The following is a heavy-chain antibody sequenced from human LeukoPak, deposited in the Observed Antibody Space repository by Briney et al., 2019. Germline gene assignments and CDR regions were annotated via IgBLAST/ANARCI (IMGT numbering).Heavy chain of an antibody. CDR3: ARVEEYGSSYYFDY. Sequence: PSETLSLTCTVSGGSISSGGYYWSWIRQPPGKGLEWIGYIYHSGNTYYNPSLKSRVTISVDRSKNQFSLKLRSVTAADTAVYYCARVEEYGSSYYFDYWGQGTLVTVSS. CDR1: GGSISSGGYY. V-gene: IGHV4-30-2*01. D-gene: IGHD6-6*01. CDR2: IYHSGNT. J-gene: IGHJ4*02.